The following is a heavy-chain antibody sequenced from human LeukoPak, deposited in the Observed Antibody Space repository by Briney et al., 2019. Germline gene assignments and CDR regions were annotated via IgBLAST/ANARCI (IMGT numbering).Heavy chain of an antibody. CDR3: ARDLQEDIVVVPAADSVSFDY. CDR2: ISAYNGNT. J-gene: IGHJ4*02. V-gene: IGHV1-18*01. Sequence: ASVKVSCTASGYTFTSYGISWVRQAPGQGLEWMGWISAYNGNTNYAQKLQGRVTMTTDTSTSTAYMELRSLRSDDTAVYYCARDLQEDIVVVPAADSVSFDYWGQGTLVTVSS. D-gene: IGHD2-2*01. CDR1: GYTFTSYG.